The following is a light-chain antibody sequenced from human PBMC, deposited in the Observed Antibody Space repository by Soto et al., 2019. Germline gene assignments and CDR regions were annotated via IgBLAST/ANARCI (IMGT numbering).Light chain of an antibody. CDR1: QGIRND. V-gene: IGKV1-6*01. CDR3: LQDYNYPLT. Sequence: IQRTQPAASLSASVEDRVTITCRASQGIRNDLGWYQQKPGKAPKLLIYAASSLQSGVPSRFSGSGSGTDFTLTISSLQPEDFATYYCLQDYNYPLTFGGGTKVDIK. J-gene: IGKJ4*01. CDR2: AAS.